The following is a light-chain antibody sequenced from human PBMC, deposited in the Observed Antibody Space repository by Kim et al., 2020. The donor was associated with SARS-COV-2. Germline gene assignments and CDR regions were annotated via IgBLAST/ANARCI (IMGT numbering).Light chain of an antibody. CDR1: QHINNN. J-gene: IGKJ4*01. CDR3: QQYKTYPLT. Sequence: DIQMTQSPSSLSVSVGDRVTITCRASQHINNNLAWFQQKPGTAPKSLVFAASNLHNGVPSKFSGSGYGTDFTLTINSLQPEDSATYYCQQYKTYPLTFGGGTKVDIK. V-gene: IGKV1-16*02. CDR2: AAS.